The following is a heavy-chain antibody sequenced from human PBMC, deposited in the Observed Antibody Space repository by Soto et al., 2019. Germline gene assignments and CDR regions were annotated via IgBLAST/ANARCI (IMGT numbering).Heavy chain of an antibody. D-gene: IGHD6-13*01. CDR2: INPNSGGT. CDR1: GYTFTGYY. J-gene: IGHJ4*02. V-gene: IGHV1-2*02. CDR3: ASLGGIAAAEDY. Sequence: ASVKVSCKASGYTFTGYYMHWVRQAPGQGLEWMGCINPNSGGTKYAQKFQGRVTMTRDTSISTAYMELSRLRSDDTAVYYCASLGGIAAAEDYGGQGTLVTVSS.